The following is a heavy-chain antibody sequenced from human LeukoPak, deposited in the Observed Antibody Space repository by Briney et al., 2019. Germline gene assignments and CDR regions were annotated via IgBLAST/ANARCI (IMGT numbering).Heavy chain of an antibody. CDR1: GFSFSNYG. CDR3: ARGAIVGTVYYFDS. J-gene: IGHJ4*02. V-gene: IGHV3-21*01. CDR2: ITRSSGHI. Sequence: GGSLRLSCAASGFSFSNYGITCVRQAPGKGLEWVSAITRSSGHIYYADSVKGRFTISGDDSKKSVYLQMNSLRADDTAVYYCARGAIVGTVYYFDSWGQGNLVTVSS. D-gene: IGHD1-26*01.